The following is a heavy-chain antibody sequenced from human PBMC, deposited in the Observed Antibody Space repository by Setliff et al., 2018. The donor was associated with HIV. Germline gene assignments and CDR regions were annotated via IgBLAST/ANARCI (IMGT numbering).Heavy chain of an antibody. Sequence: SETLSLTCTVSGGSISSGDYYWSWIRQPPGKGLEWIGSMYYSGSTYYTPSLKSRITISLDTSKNQFSLRMRSVTAADTAVYYCARVFVDTAVLRVLEYYFDSWGRGTLVTVSS. CDR2: MYYSGST. D-gene: IGHD5-18*01. V-gene: IGHV4-39*07. CDR1: GGSISSGDYY. J-gene: IGHJ4*02. CDR3: ARVFVDTAVLRVLEYYFDS.